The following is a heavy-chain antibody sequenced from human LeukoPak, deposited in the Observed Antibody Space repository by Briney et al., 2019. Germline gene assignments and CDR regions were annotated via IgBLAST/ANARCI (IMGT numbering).Heavy chain of an antibody. CDR2: IYSSGST. Sequence: SETLSLTCTVSGGSINNYYWSWIRQPPGKGLELIGYIYSSGSTNYNPSLKSRVIISVDTSKNQFSLKLSSVTAADTAVYYCARRTLCCGERFDPWGQGTLVTVSS. CDR3: ARRTLCCGERFDP. CDR1: GGSINNYY. V-gene: IGHV4-59*08. J-gene: IGHJ5*02. D-gene: IGHD3-16*01.